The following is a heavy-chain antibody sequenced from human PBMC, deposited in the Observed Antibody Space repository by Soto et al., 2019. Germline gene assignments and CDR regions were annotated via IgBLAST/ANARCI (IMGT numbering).Heavy chain of an antibody. CDR1: GGSFSSYA. CDR3: ARDSPGGGYYYGMDV. J-gene: IGHJ6*02. V-gene: IGHV1-69*01. Sequence: QGQLEQSGAEVRKPGSSVKVSCKASGGSFSSYAISWVRQAPGQGLEWMGGIVPVLGTSHSAQKFQGRVTLSTDDSTTTPYMELRRLRSEDTAGYYCARDSPGGGYYYGMDVWGQGTTVTVSS. CDR2: IVPVLGTS. D-gene: IGHD3-16*01.